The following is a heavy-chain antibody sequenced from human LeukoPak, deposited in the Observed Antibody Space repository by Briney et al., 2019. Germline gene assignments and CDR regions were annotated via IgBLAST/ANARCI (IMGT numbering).Heavy chain of an antibody. CDR2: INPNSGGT. Sequence: ASVKVSCKASGYTFTGYYTHWVRQAPGQGLEWMGWINPNSGGTNYAQKFQGRVTMTRDTSISTAYMGLSRLRSDDTAVYYCARDEIRARLYYYGMDVWGQGTTVTVSS. CDR1: GYTFTGYY. D-gene: IGHD4-17*01. V-gene: IGHV1-2*02. CDR3: ARDEIRARLYYYGMDV. J-gene: IGHJ6*02.